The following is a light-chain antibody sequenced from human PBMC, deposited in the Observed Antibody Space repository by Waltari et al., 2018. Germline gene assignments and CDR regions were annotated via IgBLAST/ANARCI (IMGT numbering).Light chain of an antibody. CDR3: QVWDTTSDRVV. CDR1: NVGSKS. CDR2: VDS. V-gene: IGLV3-21*02. J-gene: IGLJ2*01. Sequence: SYVLTQPPSASVATGETARITCGGDNVGSKSVHWYQQKPGQAPLLVVYVDSARPSGIPDRFSASNSGNTATLTISRVENGDEADYYCQVWDTTSDRVVFGGGTKLTVL.